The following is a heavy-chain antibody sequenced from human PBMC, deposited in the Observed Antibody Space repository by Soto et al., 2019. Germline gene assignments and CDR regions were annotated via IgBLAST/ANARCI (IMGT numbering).Heavy chain of an antibody. Sequence: GGSLRLSCAASGFTFSSYAMSWVRQAPGKGLEWVSAISGSGGSTYYADSVKGRFTIPRDNSKNTLYLQMNSLRAEDTAVYYCAKDLVTIIVVVIPLMVFDIWGQGTMVTV. CDR2: ISGSGGST. J-gene: IGHJ3*02. CDR1: GFTFSSYA. CDR3: AKDLVTIIVVVIPLMVFDI. D-gene: IGHD3-22*01. V-gene: IGHV3-23*01.